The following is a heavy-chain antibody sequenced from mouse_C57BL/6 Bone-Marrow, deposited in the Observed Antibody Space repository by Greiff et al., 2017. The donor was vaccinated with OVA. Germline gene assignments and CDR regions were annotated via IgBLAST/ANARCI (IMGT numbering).Heavy chain of an antibody. CDR2: IYPSDSET. CDR1: GYTFTSYW. Sequence: QVQLQQPGAELVRPGSSVKLSCKASGYTFTSYWMDWVKQRPGQGLEWIGNIYPSDSETHYNQKFKDKATLTVDKSSSTAYMQLSSLTSEDSAVYYCARAVRCDGAMDYWGQGTSVTVSS. J-gene: IGHJ4*01. V-gene: IGHV1-61*01. CDR3: ARAVRCDGAMDY.